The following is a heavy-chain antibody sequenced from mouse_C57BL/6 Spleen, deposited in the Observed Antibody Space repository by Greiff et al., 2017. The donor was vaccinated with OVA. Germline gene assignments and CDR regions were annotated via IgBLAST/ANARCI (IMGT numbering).Heavy chain of an antibody. Sequence: EVQLQQSGPELVKPGASVKMSCKASGYTFTDYNMHWVKQSHGKSLEWIGYINPNNGGTSYNQKFKGKATLTVNKSSSTAYMELRSLTTEESAVYYCARWVWELGDYYAMDYWGQGTSVTVSS. CDR2: INPNNGGT. CDR3: ARWVWELGDYYAMDY. V-gene: IGHV1-22*01. J-gene: IGHJ4*01. D-gene: IGHD4-1*01. CDR1: GYTFTDYN.